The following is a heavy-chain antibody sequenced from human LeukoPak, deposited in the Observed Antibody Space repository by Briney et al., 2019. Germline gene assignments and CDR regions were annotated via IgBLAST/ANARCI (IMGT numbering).Heavy chain of an antibody. V-gene: IGHV1-69*04. CDR1: GGTFSSYA. CDR2: FIPILGIA. Sequence: SVKVSCKASGGTFSSYAISWVRQAPGQGLEWMGRFIPILGIANYAQKFQGRVTITADKSTSTAYMELSSLRSEDTAVYYCAEIKELGMLDYWGQGTLVTVSS. CDR3: AEIKELGMLDY. D-gene: IGHD7-27*01. J-gene: IGHJ4*02.